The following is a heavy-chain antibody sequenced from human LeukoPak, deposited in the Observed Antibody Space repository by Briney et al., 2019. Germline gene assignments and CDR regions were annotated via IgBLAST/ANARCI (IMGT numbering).Heavy chain of an antibody. CDR3: ARHQPRASIAARCGLDP. CDR1: GGSISSNSYY. Sequence: SESLSLTCTVSGGSISSNSYYWGWIRQPPGKGLEWIGCIYYSGSTYYNPSLKSRVTISVDASKNQFSLKLSSVTAADTAVYYCARHQPRASIAARCGLDPWGQGTLVTVSS. CDR2: IYYSGST. V-gene: IGHV4-39*01. J-gene: IGHJ5*02. D-gene: IGHD6-6*01.